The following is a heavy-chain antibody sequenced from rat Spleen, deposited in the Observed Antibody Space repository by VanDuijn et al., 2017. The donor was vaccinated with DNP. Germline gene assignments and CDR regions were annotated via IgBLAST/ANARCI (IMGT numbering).Heavy chain of an antibody. V-gene: IGHV2S12*01. Sequence: QVQLKESGPGLVQPSQTLSLTCTVSGLSLTSNSVSWVRQPPGKGLEWIAAISSGENTYYNPALKSRLSISRDTSKSQVFLKMNSLQTEDTAIYFCTRVLYNGYQRHYWSFDFWGPGTMVTVSS. CDR2: ISSGENT. CDR3: TRVLYNGYQRHYWSFDF. CDR1: GLSLTSNS. D-gene: IGHD1-6*01. J-gene: IGHJ1*01.